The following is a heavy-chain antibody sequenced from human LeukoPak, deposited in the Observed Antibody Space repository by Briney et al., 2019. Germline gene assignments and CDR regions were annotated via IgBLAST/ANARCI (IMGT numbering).Heavy chain of an antibody. CDR1: GFTFSTYA. CDR2: ISGSGGST. V-gene: IGHV3-23*01. D-gene: IGHD2-15*01. J-gene: IGHJ4*02. CDR3: ARDDATPNH. Sequence: GGSLRLSCAASGFTFSTYAMSWVRQAPGKGLEWVSSISGSGGSTYYADSVKGRFTISRDNAKNSLYLQMNSLRAEDTAVYYCARDDATPNHWGQGTLVTVSS.